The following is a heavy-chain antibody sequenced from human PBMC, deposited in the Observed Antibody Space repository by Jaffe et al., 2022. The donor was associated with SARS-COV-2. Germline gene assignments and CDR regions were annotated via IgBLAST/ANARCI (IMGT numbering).Heavy chain of an antibody. J-gene: IGHJ4*02. CDR2: ISYDGSNK. CDR1: GFTFSSYA. Sequence: QVQLVESGGGVVQPGRSLRLSCAASGFTFSSYAMHWVRQAPGKGLEWVAVISYDGSNKYYADSVKGRFTISRDNSKNTLYLQMNSLRAEDTAVYYCARDPGGESYGELGFYFDYWGQGTLVTVSS. V-gene: IGHV3-30-3*01. CDR3: ARDPGGESYGELGFYFDY. D-gene: IGHD5-18*01.